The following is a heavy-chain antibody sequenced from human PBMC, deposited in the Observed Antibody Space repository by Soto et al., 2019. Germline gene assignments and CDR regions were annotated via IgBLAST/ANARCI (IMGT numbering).Heavy chain of an antibody. V-gene: IGHV5-10-1*01. Sequence: GESLKISCKGSGYSFTSYWISWVRQMPGKGLEWMGRIDPSDSYTNYSPSFQGHVTISADKSISTAYLQWSSLKASDTAMYYCARETSTDYYYYGMDVWGQGTTVTVS. D-gene: IGHD2-21*02. CDR2: IDPSDSYT. J-gene: IGHJ6*02. CDR1: GYSFTSYW. CDR3: ARETSTDYYYYGMDV.